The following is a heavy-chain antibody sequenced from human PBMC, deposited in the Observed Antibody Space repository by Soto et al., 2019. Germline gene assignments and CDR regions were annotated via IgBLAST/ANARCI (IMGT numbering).Heavy chain of an antibody. D-gene: IGHD6-19*01. CDR3: ARGGSGWKALNWFDP. V-gene: IGHV4-31*11. CDR1: GASIDNNGYS. J-gene: IGHJ5*02. Sequence: QVQLQESGPGLVIPSQTLTLTCAVSGASIDNNGYSWTWIRQHPGKVLEWIGTNNNRGDTYYNPSLKSRLTISLDTSQNQFSLRLNAVTAADTATYYCARGGSGWKALNWFDPWGQGIMVTVSS. CDR2: NNNRGDT.